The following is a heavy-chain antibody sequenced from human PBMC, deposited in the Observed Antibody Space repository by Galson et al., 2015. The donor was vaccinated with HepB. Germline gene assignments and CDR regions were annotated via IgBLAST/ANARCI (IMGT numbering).Heavy chain of an antibody. CDR3: ARDSEDITAAATGWFDP. CDR2: IKQDGSEK. V-gene: IGHV3-7*01. CDR1: GFMFSSYW. J-gene: IGHJ5*02. Sequence: SLRLSCAASGFMFSSYWMSWVRQAPGKGLEWVANIKQDGSEKYYVDSVKGRFTISRDNAKNSLYLQMNSLRAEDTAVYYCARDSEDITAAATGWFDPWGRGTLVTVSS. D-gene: IGHD6-13*01.